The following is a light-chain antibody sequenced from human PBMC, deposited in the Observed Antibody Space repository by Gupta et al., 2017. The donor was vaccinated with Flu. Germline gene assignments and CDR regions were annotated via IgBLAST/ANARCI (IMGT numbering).Light chain of an antibody. CDR1: QDVGNW. J-gene: IGKJ1*01. CDR3: QQSSSFPRT. CDR2: GAS. Sequence: PSSVSASVGDRVTIACRASQDVGNWLAWYQQKPREVPKLLIYGASSLQRGVPSRFSGSGSGTDFTLTIRSLQSENFATYYCQQSSSFPRTFGQGTRVEI. V-gene: IGKV1-12*01.